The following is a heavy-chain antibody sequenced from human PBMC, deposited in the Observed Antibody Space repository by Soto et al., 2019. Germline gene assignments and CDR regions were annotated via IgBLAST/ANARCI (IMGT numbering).Heavy chain of an antibody. V-gene: IGHV3-33*01. CDR1: GFDFKTYG. J-gene: IGHJ4*02. CDR2: IGFDGTNI. CDR3: ARDLGYYDSDGYLDY. Sequence: QGQLVESGGGVVQPGRSLRLSCVASGFDFKTYGMHWVRQAPGKGLEWVAVIGFDGTNIHYSDSVRGRFSISRDNSENTVSLQMNSLRAADTAVYYCARDLGYYDSDGYLDYWGQGTLVTVSS. D-gene: IGHD3-22*01.